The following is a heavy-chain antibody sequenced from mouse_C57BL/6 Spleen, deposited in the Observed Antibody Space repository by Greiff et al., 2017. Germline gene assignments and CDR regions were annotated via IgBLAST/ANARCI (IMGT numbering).Heavy chain of an antibody. CDR1: GFTFSDYY. Sequence: EVKLMESGGGLVQPGGSLKLSCAASGFTFSDYYMYWVRQTPEKRLEWVAYISNGGGSTYYPDTVKGRFTISRDNAKNTLYLQMSRLKSEDTAMYYCARQGYYGSSLRYWYFDVWGTGTTVTVSS. J-gene: IGHJ1*03. CDR3: ARQGYYGSSLRYWYFDV. D-gene: IGHD1-1*01. V-gene: IGHV5-12*01. CDR2: ISNGGGST.